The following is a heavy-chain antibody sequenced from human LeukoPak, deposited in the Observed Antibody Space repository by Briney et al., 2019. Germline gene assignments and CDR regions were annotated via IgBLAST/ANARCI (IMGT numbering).Heavy chain of an antibody. CDR3: ARGRVSSSTWYSTYYYFFYMDF. CDR1: GGSISSSSYC. D-gene: IGHD4-11*01. V-gene: IGHV4-61*03. J-gene: IGHJ6*03. CDR2: VDHTGST. Sequence: PSETLSLTCTVSGGSISSSSYCWGWIRQPPGKGLEWIGYVDHTGSTKFNPSLNGRVSISRDTSNNFFSLRLRSVTAADTAVYFCARGRVSSSTWYSTYYYFFYMDFWGKGTTVTVSS.